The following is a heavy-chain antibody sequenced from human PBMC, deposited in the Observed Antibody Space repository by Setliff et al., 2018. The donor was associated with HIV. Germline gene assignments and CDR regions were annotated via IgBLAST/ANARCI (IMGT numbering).Heavy chain of an antibody. J-gene: IGHJ4*02. CDR3: TRELKFTMIVVPDNPLLGY. V-gene: IGHV1-24*01. CDR2: FDPQDGKT. Sequence: ASVKVSCKISGYTLTEVSMHWVRQAPGGGLEWMGYFDPQDGKTIYAQKFQGRFTISRDDSKNIAYLQMNSLESEDTAVYYCTRELKFTMIVVPDNPLLGYWGQGTLVTVSS. D-gene: IGHD3-22*01. CDR1: GYTLTEVS.